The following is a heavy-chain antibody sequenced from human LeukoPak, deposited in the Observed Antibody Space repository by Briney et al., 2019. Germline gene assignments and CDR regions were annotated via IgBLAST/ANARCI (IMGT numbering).Heavy chain of an antibody. CDR1: GGSISSGNYY. V-gene: IGHV4-39*07. CDR2: ISHSGST. Sequence: SVTLSLTCTVSGGSISSGNYYWGWIRQPPGKGLEWIGSISHSGSTYYNASLKSRVRISVDTSKNQFSLKLSSVTAADTAVCYCARDLGDYWSGFRSYFFDYWGQGTLVTVSS. CDR3: ARDLGDYWSGFRSYFFDY. D-gene: IGHD3-3*01. J-gene: IGHJ4*02.